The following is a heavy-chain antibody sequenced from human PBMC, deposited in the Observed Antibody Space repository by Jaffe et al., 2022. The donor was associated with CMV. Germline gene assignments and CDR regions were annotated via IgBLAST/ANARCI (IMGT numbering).Heavy chain of an antibody. CDR1: GFSFRNHA. CDR2: ISGSGGST. V-gene: IGHV3-23*01. CDR3: AKDKYYDSSDYYGGRGAGMDV. Sequence: EVLLLDSGGGFVQPGGSLRLSCAASGFSFRNHAMSWVRQAPGKGLEWVSSISGSGGSTYYADSVQGRFTISRDNSKNTQYLQMNSLRAEDTALYYCAKDKYYDSSDYYGGRGAGMDVWGQGTAVTVSS. J-gene: IGHJ6*02. D-gene: IGHD3-22*01.